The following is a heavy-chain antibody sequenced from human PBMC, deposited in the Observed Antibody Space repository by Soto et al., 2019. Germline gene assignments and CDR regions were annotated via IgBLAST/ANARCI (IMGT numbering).Heavy chain of an antibody. D-gene: IGHD3-22*01. V-gene: IGHV4-31*03. CDR3: ARGEGPRYYYSSGYAGWYYGMDV. J-gene: IGHJ6*02. CDR1: GGSISSGGYY. Sequence: SETLSLTCTVSGGSISSGGYYWSWIRQHPGKGLEWIGYIYYSGSTYYNPSLKSRVTISVDTSKNQFSLKLSSVTAADTAVYYCARGEGPRYYYSSGYAGWYYGMDVWAQGTTVTVSS. CDR2: IYYSGST.